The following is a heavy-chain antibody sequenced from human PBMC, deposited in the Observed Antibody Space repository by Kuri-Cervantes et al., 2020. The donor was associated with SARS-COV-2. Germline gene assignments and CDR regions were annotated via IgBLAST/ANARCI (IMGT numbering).Heavy chain of an antibody. CDR2: ISSSGRYK. CDR3: AKARKGDLRPTVFDY. V-gene: IGHV3-21*04. J-gene: IGHJ4*02. D-gene: IGHD3-3*01. Sequence: GGSLRLSCTTSGFSFSSYSMSWVRQAPERGLEWVSYISSSGRYKYYADSVKGRFTISRDNAKNSLYLQMNSLRAEDMALYYCAKARKGDLRPTVFDYWGQGTLVTVSS. CDR1: GFSFSSYS.